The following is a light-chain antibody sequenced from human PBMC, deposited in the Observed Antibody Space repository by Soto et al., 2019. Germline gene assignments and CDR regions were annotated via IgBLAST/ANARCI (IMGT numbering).Light chain of an antibody. Sequence: EIVLTQSPGTLSLSPGERATLSCRASQSITRSFLVWYQQTPGQTPRLLIHGASIRATGIPDRFSGRGSGTGFSLTISRLEPEDFAVYYCQPYFSSPTWTFGQGTKVEIK. CDR1: QSITRSF. V-gene: IGKV3-20*01. J-gene: IGKJ1*01. CDR2: GAS. CDR3: QPYFSSPTWT.